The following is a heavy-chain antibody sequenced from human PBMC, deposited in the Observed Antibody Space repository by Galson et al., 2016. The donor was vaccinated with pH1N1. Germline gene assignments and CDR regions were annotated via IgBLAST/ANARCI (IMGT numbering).Heavy chain of an antibody. CDR3: EMVPRGEFLYYTDV. CDR1: GGSISSGGYY. V-gene: IGHV4-31*03. D-gene: IGHD3-16*01. Sequence: LSLTCTVSGGSISSGGYYWSWIRQHPGKGLEWIGYTYYSGSTYYNPSHKSRVTISVDTSKNQFSLKLSSVTAADTAVYYGEMVPRGEFLYYTDVWGKGTTVTVSS. J-gene: IGHJ6*03. CDR2: TYYSGST.